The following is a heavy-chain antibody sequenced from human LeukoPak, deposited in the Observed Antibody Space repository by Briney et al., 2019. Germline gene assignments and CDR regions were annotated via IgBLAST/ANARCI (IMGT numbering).Heavy chain of an antibody. CDR2: VSDSGDNT. D-gene: IGHD6-6*01. V-gene: IGHV3-23*01. Sequence: PGGSLRLSCAASGFTFGMYAMSWVRQAPGKGLEWVSGVSDSGDNTYYAGSVKGRFTISRDNSKNTLFLQMSSLRDEDTAIYFCATNQGSNVAAPDHWGQGTLVTVSS. J-gene: IGHJ4*02. CDR1: GFTFGMYA. CDR3: ATNQGSNVAAPDH.